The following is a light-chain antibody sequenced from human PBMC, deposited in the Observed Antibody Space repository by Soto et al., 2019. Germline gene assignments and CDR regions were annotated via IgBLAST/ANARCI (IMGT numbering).Light chain of an antibody. CDR3: QQHSRSIT. CDR2: GAS. CDR1: QSVNNNY. Sequence: VLTQSPGALSLSPGERATLSCRASQSVNNNYLAWHQQKPGQPPRLLIYGASSRATAIPDRCSGSGSGTDFTLTISRLEPEDSAVYYCQQHSRSITFGGGTKVDIK. V-gene: IGKV3-20*01. J-gene: IGKJ4*01.